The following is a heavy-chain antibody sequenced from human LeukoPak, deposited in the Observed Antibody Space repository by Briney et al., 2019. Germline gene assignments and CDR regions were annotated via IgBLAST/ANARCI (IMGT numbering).Heavy chain of an antibody. CDR2: IYYSGST. D-gene: IGHD6-13*01. CDR3: ARAYSSSWFDY. J-gene: IGHJ4*02. Sequence: PSETLSLTCAVYGGSFSGYYWSWIRQPPGKGLEWIGYIYYSGSTNYNPSLKSRVTISVDTSKNQFSLKLSSVTAADTAVYYCARAYSSSWFDYWGQGTLVTVSS. CDR1: GGSFSGYY. V-gene: IGHV4-59*01.